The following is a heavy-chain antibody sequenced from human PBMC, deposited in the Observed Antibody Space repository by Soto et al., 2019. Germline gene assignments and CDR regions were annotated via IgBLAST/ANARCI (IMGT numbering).Heavy chain of an antibody. V-gene: IGHV3-30*18. J-gene: IGHJ6*02. Sequence: QVQLVESGGDVVHPGRSLRLSCAASGFTFSRFGIHWVRQAPGKGLEWVAVVSYDGSLKYYADSVKGRFTISRDNSKNTLYLLMNSLRPEDTALYYCAKDSDQLLFDYYYYGMDVWGQGTTVTVSS. CDR2: VSYDGSLK. CDR1: GFTFSRFG. CDR3: AKDSDQLLFDYYYYGMDV. D-gene: IGHD2-2*01.